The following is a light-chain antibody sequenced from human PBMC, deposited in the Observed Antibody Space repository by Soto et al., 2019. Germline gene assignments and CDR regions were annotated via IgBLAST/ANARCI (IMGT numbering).Light chain of an antibody. J-gene: IGLJ1*01. CDR1: SSDVGAYDF. V-gene: IGLV2-14*03. CDR2: EVS. CDR3: SSHTTSNTRV. Sequence: QSALTQPASVSGSPGQSIAISCTGTSSDVGAYDFVSWYQQHPDKAPKLLIYEVSYRPSGVSDRFSGSKSVNTATLTISGLQAEDEADYYCSSHTTSNTRVFGTGTKLTVL.